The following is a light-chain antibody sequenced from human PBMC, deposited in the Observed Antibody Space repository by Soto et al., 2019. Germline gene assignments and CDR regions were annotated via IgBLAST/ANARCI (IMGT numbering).Light chain of an antibody. CDR1: SSDVGGYNY. CDR3: SSKRSDTPVV. Sequence: QSALTQPASVSGSPGQSFSISCTGTSSDVGGYNYVSWYQQHPGKAPKLMIYEVSNRPSGVSNRFSGSKSGNTASLTISGLQAEDEADYHCSSKRSDTPVVFGTGPKLTVL. J-gene: IGLJ1*01. V-gene: IGLV2-14*01. CDR2: EVS.